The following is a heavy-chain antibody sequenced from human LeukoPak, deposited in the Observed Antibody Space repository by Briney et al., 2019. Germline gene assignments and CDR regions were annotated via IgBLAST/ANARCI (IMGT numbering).Heavy chain of an antibody. CDR2: IGASGGTT. V-gene: IGHV3-23*01. Sequence: TGGSLRLSCAASGFIFSSYAMSWVRQAPGKGLEWVSRIGASGGTTSYADSVRGRFTISRDNSKNTLFLQMNSLRAEDTAVYYCAKRESIFGYYFDYWGQGTLVTVSS. J-gene: IGHJ4*02. CDR3: AKRESIFGYYFDY. D-gene: IGHD3-3*02. CDR1: GFIFSSYA.